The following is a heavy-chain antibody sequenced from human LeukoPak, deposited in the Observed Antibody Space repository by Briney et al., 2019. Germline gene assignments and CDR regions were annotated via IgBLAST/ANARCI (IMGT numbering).Heavy chain of an antibody. Sequence: GRSLRLSCAASGFTFDDYAMHWVRQAPGKGLEWVSGISWNSGSIGYADSVKGRFTISRDNAKNSLYLQMNSLRAEDTALYYCAKDFYSGSSPWGQGTLVTVSS. CDR2: ISWNSGSI. CDR1: GFTFDDYA. J-gene: IGHJ5*02. D-gene: IGHD1-26*01. V-gene: IGHV3-9*01. CDR3: AKDFYSGSSP.